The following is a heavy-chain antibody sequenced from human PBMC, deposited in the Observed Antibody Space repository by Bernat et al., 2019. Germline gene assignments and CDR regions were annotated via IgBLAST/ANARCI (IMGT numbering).Heavy chain of an antibody. Sequence: QVQLQESGPGLVKPSETLSLSCTVSGGSIRTYYWSWIRQPPGRGLEWIGFIYYSGSTNYNPSLKSRVTISVDKAKNQYSLKMSSVTAADTAGYYCARGGAYGSLYYYYMDVWGKGTTVTVSS. CDR3: ARGGAYGSLYYYYMDV. J-gene: IGHJ6*03. V-gene: IGHV4-59*01. CDR1: GGSIRTYY. D-gene: IGHD3-10*01. CDR2: IYYSGST.